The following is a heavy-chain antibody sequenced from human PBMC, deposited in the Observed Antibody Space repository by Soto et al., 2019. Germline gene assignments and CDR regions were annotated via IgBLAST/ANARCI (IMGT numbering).Heavy chain of an antibody. J-gene: IGHJ2*01. CDR2: IYYTGST. V-gene: IGHV4-59*01. Sequence: QVQLQESGPGLVKPSETLSLTCTVSGGSISSYFWSWIRQPPGKGLEWIGYIYYTGSTNYNPSLRSRASLLVDTSENQFSLQLRSVTAADRAVYYCANFTWYFELWGRGTLVTVSS. CDR1: GGSISSYF. CDR3: ANFTWYFEL.